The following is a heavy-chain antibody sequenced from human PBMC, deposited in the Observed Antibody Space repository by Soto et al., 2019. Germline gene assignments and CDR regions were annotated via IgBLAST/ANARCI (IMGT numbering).Heavy chain of an antibody. Sequence: PGGSLRLSCAASGFTFSSHTMHWVRQAPGKGLEWLSLMSHDGKIKFYADSVKGRFTISRDNSKNTLYLQMNNLRPEDTVVYYCASTQFLIIVVRGNYWGQGTLVTVSS. CDR1: GFTFSSHT. D-gene: IGHD3-22*01. CDR3: ASTQFLIIVVRGNY. J-gene: IGHJ4*02. CDR2: MSHDGKIK. V-gene: IGHV3-30*04.